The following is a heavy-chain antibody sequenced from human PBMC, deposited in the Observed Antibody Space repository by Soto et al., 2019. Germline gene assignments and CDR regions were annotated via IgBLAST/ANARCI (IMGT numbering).Heavy chain of an antibody. CDR2: MNPNSGNT. D-gene: IGHD6-19*01. V-gene: IGHV1-8*01. Sequence: QVPLVQSGAEVKKPGASVKVSCKASGYTFTSYDINWVRQATGQGLEWMGWMNPNSGNTGYAQKFQGRVTMTRNTSISTAYMELSSLRSEDTAVYYCARGIAVAGSYYYYYGMDVWGQGTTVTVSS. CDR1: GYTFTSYD. J-gene: IGHJ6*02. CDR3: ARGIAVAGSYYYYYGMDV.